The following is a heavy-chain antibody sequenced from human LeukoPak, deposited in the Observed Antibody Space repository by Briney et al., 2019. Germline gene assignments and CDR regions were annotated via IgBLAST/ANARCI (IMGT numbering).Heavy chain of an antibody. V-gene: IGHV5-51*01. D-gene: IGHD4-17*01. CDR3: AGARHGDYRWDY. J-gene: IGHJ4*02. CDR2: IHSADSNT. CDR1: GYSFTNYW. Sequence: GESLQISCKDSGYSFTNYWIGWMRQMPGKGLEWMGIIHSADSNTKYSPSFQGQVTISADKSISTAYLQWSGLKASDTAMYYCAGARHGDYRWDYWGQGTLVTVSS.